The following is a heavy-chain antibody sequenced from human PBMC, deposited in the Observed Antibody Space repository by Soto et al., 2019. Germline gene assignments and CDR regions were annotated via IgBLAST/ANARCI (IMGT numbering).Heavy chain of an antibody. CDR1: AYTFTNYG. CDR3: ARSGSSGNLREFDS. D-gene: IGHD6-13*01. J-gene: IGHJ4*02. V-gene: IGHV1-18*01. CDR2: ISAYNGNI. Sequence: QVQLVQSGGEVKKPGASVKVSCKASAYTFTNYGISWVRQAPGQGLEWMGWISAYNGNINYAQKFRGRVTMTTDTSTSSAYLGVRSLRSDDTAVYYGARSGSSGNLREFDSWGQGTLGTVSS.